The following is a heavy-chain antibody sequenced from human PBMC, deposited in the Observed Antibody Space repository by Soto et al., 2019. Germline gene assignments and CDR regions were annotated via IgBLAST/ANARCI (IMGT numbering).Heavy chain of an antibody. J-gene: IGHJ4*02. CDR3: ARRGSRLSVAVAAFDY. CDR1: SGSISTSGYY. CDR2: ISYSGST. D-gene: IGHD6-19*01. V-gene: IGHV4-39*02. Sequence: SETLSLTCSVSSGSISTSGYYWGWIRQPPGTGLEWIGGISYSGSTYYNPSLKSRLTISVDTSKNHFSLKLTSMTAADTAVYFCARRGSRLSVAVAAFDYWSQGTLVTVSS.